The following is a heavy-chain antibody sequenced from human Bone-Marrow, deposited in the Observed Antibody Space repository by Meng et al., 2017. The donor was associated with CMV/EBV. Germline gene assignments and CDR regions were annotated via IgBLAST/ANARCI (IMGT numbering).Heavy chain of an antibody. D-gene: IGHD3-3*01. CDR2: IIPILGIA. V-gene: IGHV1-69*10. CDR3: ARTGRVNFWSGYLKSDDYYYYYGMDV. Sequence: SVKVSCKASGGTFSSYAISWVRQAPGQGLEWMGGIIPILGIANYAQKFQGRVTITADKSTSTAYMELSSLRSDDTAVYYCARTGRVNFWSGYLKSDDYYYYYGMDVWGQGTTVTVSS. J-gene: IGHJ6*02. CDR1: GGTFSSYA.